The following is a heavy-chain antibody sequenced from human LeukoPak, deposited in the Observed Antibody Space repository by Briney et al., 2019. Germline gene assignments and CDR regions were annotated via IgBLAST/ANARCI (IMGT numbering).Heavy chain of an antibody. CDR2: IDHSGST. V-gene: IGHV4-38-2*02. Sequence: TSETLSLTCTVSGYSISSGYYWGWIRQPPGKGLEWTGSIDHSGSTYYNPSLKSRITISVDTSKNQFSLKLSSVTAADTAVYYCARVSAVAGRPNYYYYYMDVWGKGTTVTISS. J-gene: IGHJ6*03. CDR3: ARVSAVAGRPNYYYYYMDV. CDR1: GYSISSGYY. D-gene: IGHD6-19*01.